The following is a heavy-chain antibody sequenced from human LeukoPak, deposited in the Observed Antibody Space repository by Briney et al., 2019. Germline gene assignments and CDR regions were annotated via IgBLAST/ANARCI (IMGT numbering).Heavy chain of an antibody. CDR1: GYSFTSYW. CDR3: VRRSYDFWSGYLFDY. CDR2: IYPGDSDT. D-gene: IGHD3-3*01. J-gene: IGHJ4*02. Sequence: GESLKISCKGSGYSFTSYWNGWVRQMPGKGLEWMGIIYPGDSDTRYSPSFQGQDTISADKSISTAYLQWSSLKASNTAMYYCVRRSYDFWSGYLFDYWGQGTLVTVSS. V-gene: IGHV5-51*01.